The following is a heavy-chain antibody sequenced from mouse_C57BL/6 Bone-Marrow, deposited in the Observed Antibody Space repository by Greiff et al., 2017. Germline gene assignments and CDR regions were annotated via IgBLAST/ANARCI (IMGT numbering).Heavy chain of an antibody. CDR3: TRLDY. J-gene: IGHJ2*01. V-gene: IGHV1-15*01. CDR1: GYTFTDYE. CDR2: IDPETGGT. Sequence: VHLVESGAELVRPGASVTLSCKASGYTFTDYEMHWVKQTPVHGLEWIGAIDPETGGTAYNQKFKGKAILTADKSSSTAYMELRSLTSEDSAVYYCTRLDYWGQGTTLTVSS.